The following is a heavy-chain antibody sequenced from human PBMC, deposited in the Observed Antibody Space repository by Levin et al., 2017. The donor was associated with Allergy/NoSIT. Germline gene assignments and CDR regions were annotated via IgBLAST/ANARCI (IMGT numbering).Heavy chain of an antibody. CDR2: ISSSSSYI. CDR3: ARVGGVVPAAIQGGAWYYGMDV. V-gene: IGHV3-21*01. J-gene: IGHJ6*02. D-gene: IGHD2-2*01. CDR1: GFTFSSYS. Sequence: GGSLRLSCAASGFTFSSYSMNWVRQAPGKGLEWVSSISSSSSYIYYADSVKGRFTISRDNAKNSLYLQMNSLRAEDTAVYYCARVGGVVPAAIQGGAWYYGMDVWGQGTTVTVSS.